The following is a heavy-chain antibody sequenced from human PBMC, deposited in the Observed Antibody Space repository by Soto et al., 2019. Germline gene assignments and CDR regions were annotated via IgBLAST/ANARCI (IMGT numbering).Heavy chain of an antibody. Sequence: GGSLRLSCAASGFTFSSYAMSWVRQAPGKGLEWVSAISGSGGSTYYADSGKGRFTISRDNSKNTLYLQMNSLRAEDTAVYYCAKSWGRYCSGGSCRDYYYYMDVWGKGTTVTVSS. J-gene: IGHJ6*03. CDR3: AKSWGRYCSGGSCRDYYYYMDV. CDR1: GFTFSSYA. D-gene: IGHD2-15*01. V-gene: IGHV3-23*01. CDR2: ISGSGGST.